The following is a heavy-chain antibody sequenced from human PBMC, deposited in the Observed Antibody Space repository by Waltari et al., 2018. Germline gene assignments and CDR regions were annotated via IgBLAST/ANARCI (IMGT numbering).Heavy chain of an antibody. J-gene: IGHJ6*02. CDR3: ARGTGTIFRGVPPASYYYGMDV. CDR1: GGSLSGYY. CDR2: INHSGST. V-gene: IGHV4-34*01. Sequence: QVQLQQWGAGLLKPSETLSLTCAVYGGSLSGYYWSWIRQPPGKGLEWIGEINHSGSTNYNPSLKSRVTISVDTSKNQFSLKLSSVTAEDTAVYYCARGTGTIFRGVPPASYYYGMDVWGQGTTVTVSS. D-gene: IGHD3-10*01.